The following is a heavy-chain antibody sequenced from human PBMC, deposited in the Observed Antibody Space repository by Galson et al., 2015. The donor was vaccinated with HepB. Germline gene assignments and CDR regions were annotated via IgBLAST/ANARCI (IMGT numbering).Heavy chain of an antibody. CDR1: GFTFNSHA. J-gene: IGHJ5*02. CDR3: AKDLITGTTGWLDP. CDR2: IINSGGST. V-gene: IGHV3-23*01. D-gene: IGHD1-20*01. Sequence: SLRLSCAASGFTFNSHAMTWVRQAPGRGLEWVSTIINSGGSTYYADSVKGRFTMSRDNSKNTLYLQMNSLRAEDTAVYYCAKDLITGTTGWLDPWGQGTLVTVPS.